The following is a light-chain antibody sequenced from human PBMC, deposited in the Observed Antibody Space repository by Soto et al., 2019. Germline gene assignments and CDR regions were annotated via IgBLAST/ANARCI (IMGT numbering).Light chain of an antibody. Sequence: QSALTQPPSASGSPGQSVTISCTGTSSDIGGYKYVYWYQQHPGKAPKLMIYEVNKRPSGVPDRFFGSKSGNTASLTVSGLQAEDEADYYCSSYAGRNNLGVFGTGTKLTVL. CDR1: SSDIGGYKY. CDR2: EVN. V-gene: IGLV2-8*01. CDR3: SSYAGRNNLGV. J-gene: IGLJ1*01.